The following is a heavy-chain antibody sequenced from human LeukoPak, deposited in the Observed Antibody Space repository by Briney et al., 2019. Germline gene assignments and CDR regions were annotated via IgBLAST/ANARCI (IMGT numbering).Heavy chain of an antibody. J-gene: IGHJ4*02. D-gene: IGHD6-6*01. CDR1: GYTFTSYD. Sequence: ASVKVSCKASGYTFTSYDINWVRQATGQGLEWMGWMNPNSGNTGYAQKFQGRVTMTRNTSISTAYMELSSLRSEDTAVYYCARDSGGLPKKRSSSSLRSGVDYWGQGTLVTVSS. V-gene: IGHV1-8*01. CDR3: ARDSGGLPKKRSSSSLRSGVDY. CDR2: MNPNSGNT.